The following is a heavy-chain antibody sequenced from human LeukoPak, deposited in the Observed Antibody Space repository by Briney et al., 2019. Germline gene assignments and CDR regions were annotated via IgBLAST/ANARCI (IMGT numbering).Heavy chain of an antibody. V-gene: IGHV3-23*01. D-gene: IGHD4-17*01. Sequence: GGSLRLSCAASGFTFTTYAMTWVRQAPGKGLEWVSGTVGSGGATYYAESVKGRFTISRDNSKNTLFLQMNSLRAEDTAVYYCVRVVYGDYLFDYWGQGTLVTVSS. CDR3: VRVVYGDYLFDY. J-gene: IGHJ4*02. CDR1: GFTFTTYA. CDR2: TVGSGGAT.